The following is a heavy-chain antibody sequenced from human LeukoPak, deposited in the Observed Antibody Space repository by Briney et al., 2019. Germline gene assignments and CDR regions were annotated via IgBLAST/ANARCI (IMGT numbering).Heavy chain of an antibody. CDR3: ARKYCSGGSCYSGFDY. V-gene: IGHV1-69*05. D-gene: IGHD2-15*01. J-gene: IGHJ4*02. Sequence: SVKVSCKASGGTFSSYAISWVRQAPGQGLEWMGGIIPIFGTANYAQKFRGRVTITTDESTSTAYMELSSLRSEDTAVYYCARKYCSGGSCYSGFDYWGQGTLVTVSS. CDR1: GGTFSSYA. CDR2: IIPIFGTA.